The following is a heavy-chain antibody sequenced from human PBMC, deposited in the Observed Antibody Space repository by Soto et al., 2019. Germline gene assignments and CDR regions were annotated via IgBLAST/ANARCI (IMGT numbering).Heavy chain of an antibody. Sequence: GGSLRLSCVGSGLTFSNYWMHWVRQAPGQGLVWVSRIYNDGSSTGHAESVKGRFTISRDNAKNTLFLQMNSLRAEDTAVYYCARGGVAGGMDVWGQGTTVTVSS. CDR3: ARGGVAGGMDV. V-gene: IGHV3-74*01. J-gene: IGHJ6*02. D-gene: IGHD3-16*01. CDR2: IYNDGSST. CDR1: GLTFSNYW.